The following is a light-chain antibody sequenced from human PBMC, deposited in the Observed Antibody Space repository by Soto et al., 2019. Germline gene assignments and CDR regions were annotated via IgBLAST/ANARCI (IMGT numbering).Light chain of an antibody. Sequence: DIQMTQSPSXLSASVGDRVTISCRASQAISTXLNWYQQKPGKAPKLLIYAASSLQTGVPSRFTGSGSATYFTLXXXSLHXXDXXXXXXXXTYQSPPTFGQGTKVDIK. V-gene: IGKV1-39*01. J-gene: IGKJ2*01. CDR1: QAISTX. CDR2: AAS. CDR3: XXTYQSPPT.